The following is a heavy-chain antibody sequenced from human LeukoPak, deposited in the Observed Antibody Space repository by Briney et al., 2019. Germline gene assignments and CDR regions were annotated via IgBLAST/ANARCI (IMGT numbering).Heavy chain of an antibody. V-gene: IGHV3-30*18. CDR1: GFTFSSYG. CDR3: AKTYYYDSSGYYFGY. J-gene: IGHJ4*02. D-gene: IGHD3-22*01. CDR2: ISYDGSNK. Sequence: GGSLRLSCAASGFTFSSYGMHWVRQAPGKGLEWVAVISYDGSNKYYEDSVKGRFTISRDNSKNTLYLQMNSLRAEDTAVYYCAKTYYYDSSGYYFGYWGQGTLVTVSS.